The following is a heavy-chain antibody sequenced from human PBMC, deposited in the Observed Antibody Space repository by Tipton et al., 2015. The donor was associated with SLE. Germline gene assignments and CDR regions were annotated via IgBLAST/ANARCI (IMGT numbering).Heavy chain of an antibody. CDR2: IYHSGTT. Sequence: TLSLTCAVSGYPIGTDYYWGWIRQPPGKGLEWIGSIYHSGTTYYYPSLKSRVTISVDKSKKEFSLKLTSVTAADTAVYYCARDPAFPFRRFDPWGQGTLVTVSS. J-gene: IGHJ5*02. V-gene: IGHV4-38-2*02. D-gene: IGHD3-3*02. CDR3: ARDPAFPFRRFDP. CDR1: GYPIGTDYY.